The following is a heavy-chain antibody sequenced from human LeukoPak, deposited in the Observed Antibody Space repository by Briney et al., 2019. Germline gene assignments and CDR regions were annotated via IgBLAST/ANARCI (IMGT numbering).Heavy chain of an antibody. V-gene: IGHV4-34*01. D-gene: IGHD3-10*01. CDR3: ARGRVPNYFDY. CDR2: INHSGST. CDR1: GRSFSGYY. Sequence: PSETLSLTCAVYGRSFSGYYWSWIRQPPGKGLEWIGEINHSGSTNYNPSLKSRVTISVDTSKNQFSLKLSSVTAADTAVYYCARGRVPNYFDYWGQGTLVTVSS. J-gene: IGHJ4*02.